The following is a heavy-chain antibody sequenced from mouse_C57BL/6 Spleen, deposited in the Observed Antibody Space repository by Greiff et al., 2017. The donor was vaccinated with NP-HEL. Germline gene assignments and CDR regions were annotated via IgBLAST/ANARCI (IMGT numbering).Heavy chain of an antibody. Sequence: QVQLQQSGAELARPGASVKLSCKASGYTFTSYGISWVKQRTGQGLEWIGEIYPRSGNTYYNEKFKGKATLTADKSSSTAYMELRSLTSEDSAVYFCARRGPYDYDDYFDYWGQGTTLTVSS. CDR1: GYTFTSYG. V-gene: IGHV1-81*01. CDR2: IYPRSGNT. CDR3: ARRGPYDYDDYFDY. D-gene: IGHD2-4*01. J-gene: IGHJ2*01.